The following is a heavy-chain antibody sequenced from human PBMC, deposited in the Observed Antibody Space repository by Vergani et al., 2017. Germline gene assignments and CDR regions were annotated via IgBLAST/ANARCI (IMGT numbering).Heavy chain of an antibody. D-gene: IGHD6-19*01. CDR1: GGSISSGGYS. CDR3: ARGKGIAVAGPQVYFDY. Sequence: QLQLQESGSGLVKPSQTLSLTCAVSGGSISSGGYSWSWIRQPPGKGLEWIGYIYHSGSTYYNPSLKSRVTISVDRSKNQFSLKLSSVTAADTAVYYWARGKGIAVAGPQVYFDYWGQGTLVTVSS. CDR2: IYHSGST. V-gene: IGHV4-30-2*01. J-gene: IGHJ4*02.